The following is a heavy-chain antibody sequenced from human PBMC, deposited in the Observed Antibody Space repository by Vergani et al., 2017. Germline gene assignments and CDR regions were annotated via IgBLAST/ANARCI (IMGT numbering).Heavy chain of an antibody. CDR1: GFTSSYYG. CDR3: ATKSXGTPGCHIGYFRE. D-gene: IGHD1-1*01. J-gene: IGHJ1*01. V-gene: IGHV3-30*03. CDR2: ISYDGTQK. Sequence: QVHLVESGGGVVQPGRSLTLSCVVSGFTSSYYGMHWVRQAPGKGLEWVAVISYDGTQKYYADSVKGRFTISRDNSKSTLYLQMNSLRTEDTAVYYFATKSXGTPGCHIGYFREWGQGTLVTVSS.